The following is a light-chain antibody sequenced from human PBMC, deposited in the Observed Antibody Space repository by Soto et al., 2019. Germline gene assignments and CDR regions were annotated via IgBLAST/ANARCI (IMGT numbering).Light chain of an antibody. CDR3: KQYGSAPQT. CDR1: QSVSSSY. CDR2: DAS. J-gene: IGKJ1*01. V-gene: IGKV3-20*01. Sequence: ENMLAQSPGTLSLSPGERASLSCRASQSVSSSYLAWYQQKPGQAPRLLIYDASSRATGIPDRFSGSGSGTDFTLTISRLEPEVFAVYYCKQYGSAPQTFGQGTKLDIK.